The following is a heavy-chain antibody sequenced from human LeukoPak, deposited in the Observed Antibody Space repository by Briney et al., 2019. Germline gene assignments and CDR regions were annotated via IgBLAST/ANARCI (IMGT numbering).Heavy chain of an antibody. Sequence: PSETLSLTCTVSGGSISSSSYYWGWIRQPPGKGLEWIGYIYYSGSTNYNPSLKSRVTISVDTSKNQFSLKLSSVTAADTAVYYCARFWDDAFDIWGQGTMVTVSS. D-gene: IGHD1-26*01. CDR2: IYYSGST. J-gene: IGHJ3*02. CDR3: ARFWDDAFDI. CDR1: GGSISSSSYY. V-gene: IGHV4-61*05.